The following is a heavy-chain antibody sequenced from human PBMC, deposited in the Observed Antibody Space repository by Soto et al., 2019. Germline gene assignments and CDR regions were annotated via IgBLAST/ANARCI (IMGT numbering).Heavy chain of an antibody. CDR1: GYTFTSYA. D-gene: IGHD6-6*01. Sequence: SSVKVSCKASGYTFTSYAMHWVRQAPGQRLEWMGWINAGNGNTKYSQKFQGRVTITRDTSARTAYMELSSLRSEDTAVYYCAKTPHRECSSSRGGAFDIWGQGTMVTVSS. V-gene: IGHV1-3*01. CDR2: INAGNGNT. J-gene: IGHJ3*02. CDR3: AKTPHRECSSSRGGAFDI.